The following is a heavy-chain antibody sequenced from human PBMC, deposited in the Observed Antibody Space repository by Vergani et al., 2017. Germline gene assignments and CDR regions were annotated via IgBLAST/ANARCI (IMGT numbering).Heavy chain of an antibody. CDR3: AKDLGDYYYYGMDV. CDR2: ISWNSGSI. CDR1: GFTFDDYA. Sequence: EVQLVESGGGLVQPGGSLRLSCAASGFTFDDYAMHWVRQAPGKGLEWVSGISWNSGSIGYADSVKGRFTISRDNAKNSLYLQMNSLRAEDMALYYCAKDLGDYYYYGMDVWGQGTTVTVSS. J-gene: IGHJ6*02. V-gene: IGHV3-9*03.